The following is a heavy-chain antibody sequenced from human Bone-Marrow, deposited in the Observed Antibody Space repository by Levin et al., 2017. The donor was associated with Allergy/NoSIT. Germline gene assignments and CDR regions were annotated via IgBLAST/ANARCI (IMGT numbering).Heavy chain of an antibody. CDR3: ASLEGRITMVRGVIKRHYFDY. CDR1: GGSFSGYY. D-gene: IGHD3-10*01. J-gene: IGHJ4*02. Sequence: PSETLSLTCAVYGGSFSGYYWSWIRQPPGKGLEWIGEINHSGSTNYNPSLKSRVTISVDTSKNQFSLKLSSVTAADTAVYYCASLEGRITMVRGVIKRHYFDYWGQGTLVTVSS. V-gene: IGHV4-34*01. CDR2: INHSGST.